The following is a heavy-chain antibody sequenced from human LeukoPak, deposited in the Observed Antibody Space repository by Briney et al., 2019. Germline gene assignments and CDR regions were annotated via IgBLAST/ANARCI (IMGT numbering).Heavy chain of an antibody. V-gene: IGHV4-59*06. CDR1: GLTFSRYW. CDR3: ARDVPAAS. D-gene: IGHD2-2*01. CDR2: IYYSGST. Sequence: GSLRLSCAASGLTFSRYWLTWVRQAPGKGLEWIGYIYYSGSTYYNPSLKSRVTISVDTSKNQFSLKLSSVTAADTAVYYCARDVPAASWGQGTLVTVSS. J-gene: IGHJ4*02.